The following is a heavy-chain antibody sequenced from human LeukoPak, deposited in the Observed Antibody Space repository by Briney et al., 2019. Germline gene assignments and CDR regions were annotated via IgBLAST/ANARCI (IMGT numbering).Heavy chain of an antibody. J-gene: IGHJ4*02. Sequence: ASVKVSCKASGYTFTSYYIHWVRQAPGQGLEWMGIINPSGGSTSYAQKFQGRVTMTRDTSTSTVYMELSSLRSEDTAVYYCARDVGYCSSTSCYGYYHFDYWGQGTLVTVSS. CDR3: ARDVGYCSSTSCYGYYHFDY. CDR1: GYTFTSYY. CDR2: INPSGGST. D-gene: IGHD2-2*01. V-gene: IGHV1-46*01.